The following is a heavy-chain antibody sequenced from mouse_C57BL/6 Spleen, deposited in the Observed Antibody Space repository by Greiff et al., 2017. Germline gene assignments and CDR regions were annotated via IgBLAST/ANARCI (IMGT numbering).Heavy chain of an antibody. J-gene: IGHJ1*03. CDR2: IDPSDSYT. CDR3: ARRGTTVVAHWYFDV. Sequence: QVQLQQPGAELVKPGASVKLSCKASGYTFTSYWMQWVKQRPGPGLEWIGEIDPSDSYTNYNQKFKGKATLTVDTSSSTAYMQLSSLTSEDSAVYYGARRGTTVVAHWYFDVWGTGTTVTVSS. D-gene: IGHD1-1*01. V-gene: IGHV1-50*01. CDR1: GYTFTSYW.